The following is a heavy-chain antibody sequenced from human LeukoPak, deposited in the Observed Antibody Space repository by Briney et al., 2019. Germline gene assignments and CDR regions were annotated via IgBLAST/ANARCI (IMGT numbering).Heavy chain of an antibody. CDR2: IYTSGST. CDR1: GGYISSGSYY. D-gene: IGHD3-22*01. V-gene: IGHV4-61*02. J-gene: IGHJ5*02. CDR3: ARGYPSLIGNNWFDP. Sequence: SQTLSLTCTVSGGYISSGSYYWSWIRQPAGKGLEWIGRIYTSGSTNYNPSLKSRVTISVDTSKNQFSLKLSSVTAADTAVYYCARGYPSLIGNNWFDPRGQGTLVTVSS.